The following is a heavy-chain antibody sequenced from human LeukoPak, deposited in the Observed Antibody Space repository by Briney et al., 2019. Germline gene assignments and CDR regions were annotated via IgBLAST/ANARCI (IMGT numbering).Heavy chain of an antibody. CDR1: AYTFSSYG. V-gene: IGHV1-18*01. CDR2: INTYNGNT. J-gene: IGHJ4*02. Sequence: GASVTVSFKSSAYTFSSYGISWVRQAPGQGLEWMGWINTYNGNTNYAQKLQGRVTMTTDTSTSTAYMELRSVRSDDTAVYYCARERGGYSYGDYWGQGTLVTVSS. D-gene: IGHD5-18*01. CDR3: ARERGGYSYGDY.